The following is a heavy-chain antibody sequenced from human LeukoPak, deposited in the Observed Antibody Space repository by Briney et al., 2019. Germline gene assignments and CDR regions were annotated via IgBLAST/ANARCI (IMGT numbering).Heavy chain of an antibody. J-gene: IGHJ4*02. V-gene: IGHV3-23*01. CDR2: ISGSGGST. Sequence: PGGSLRLSCAASGFTFSSYGMHWVRQAPGKGLEWVSAISGSGGSTYYADSVKGRFTISRDNSKNTLYLQMNSLRAEDTAVYYCAKGDLNVVVPAAIPLGIDYWGQGTLVTVSS. CDR1: GFTFSSYG. D-gene: IGHD2-2*02. CDR3: AKGDLNVVVPAAIPLGIDY.